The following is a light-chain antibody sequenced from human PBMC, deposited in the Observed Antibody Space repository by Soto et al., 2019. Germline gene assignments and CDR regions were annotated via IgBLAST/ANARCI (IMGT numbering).Light chain of an antibody. V-gene: IGKV3-15*01. CDR3: QQYNNSPPWT. CDR1: QSVSSN. CDR2: AAS. Sequence: EIVMTQSPATLSVSPGARVTLSCRASQSVSSNLAWYQYIPGQAPRLLIYAASTRATDIPARFSGSGSGTEFTLTLSSLRSEEFAGYSCQQYNNSPPWTFGQGTKVEIK. J-gene: IGKJ1*01.